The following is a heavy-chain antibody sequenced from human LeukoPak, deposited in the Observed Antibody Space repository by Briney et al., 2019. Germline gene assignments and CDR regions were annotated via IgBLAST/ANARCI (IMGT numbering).Heavy chain of an antibody. J-gene: IGHJ4*02. CDR2: ISGSGGTT. V-gene: IGHV3-48*04. CDR1: GFTFSSYG. D-gene: IGHD3-3*01. CDR3: ARDRSTDFWSGYYTNYFDY. Sequence: PGGSLRLSCAASGFTFSSYGMHWVRQAPGKGLEWVSKISGSGGTTYYADSVKGRFTISRDNAKNSLYLQMNSLRAEDTAVYYCARDRSTDFWSGYYTNYFDYWGQGTLVTVSS.